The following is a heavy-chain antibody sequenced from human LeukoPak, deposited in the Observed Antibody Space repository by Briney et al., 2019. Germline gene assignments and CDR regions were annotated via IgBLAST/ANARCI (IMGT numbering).Heavy chain of an antibody. D-gene: IGHD2-15*01. Sequence: ASVKVSCKASGYTLTSYGISWVRQAPGQGLEWMGWISAYNGNTNYAQKLQGRVTMTTDTSTSTAYMELRSLRSDDTAVYYCARDRYCSGGSCYELGFDYWGQGTLVTVSS. V-gene: IGHV1-18*01. J-gene: IGHJ4*02. CDR2: ISAYNGNT. CDR3: ARDRYCSGGSCYELGFDY. CDR1: GYTLTSYG.